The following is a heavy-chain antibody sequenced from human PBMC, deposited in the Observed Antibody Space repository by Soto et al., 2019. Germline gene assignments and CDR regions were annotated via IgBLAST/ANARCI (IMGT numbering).Heavy chain of an antibody. CDR3: ASMHYDFWSGSYYGMDV. CDR2: IDPSDSYI. J-gene: IGHJ6*02. V-gene: IGHV5-10-1*01. Sequence: PGESLKISCQGSGYSFTSYWISWVRQMPGKGLEWMGRIDPSDSYISYSPSFQGHVTISIDKSNTTAYLQWSSLKASDTAMYYCASMHYDFWSGSYYGMDVWGQGTTVTVSS. D-gene: IGHD3-3*01. CDR1: GYSFTSYW.